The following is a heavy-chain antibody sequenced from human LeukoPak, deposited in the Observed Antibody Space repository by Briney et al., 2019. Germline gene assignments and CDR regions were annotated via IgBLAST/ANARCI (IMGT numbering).Heavy chain of an antibody. CDR2: IIPIFGTA. D-gene: IGHD3-22*01. CDR1: GGTFSSYA. J-gene: IGHJ4*02. Sequence: SVKVSCKASGGTFSSYAISWVRQAPGQGLEWMGGIIPIFGTANYAQKFRGRVTITADESTSTAYMELSSLRSEDTAVYYCARGPITRYYDSSGYYGYFDYWGQGTLVTVSS. V-gene: IGHV1-69*13. CDR3: ARGPITRYYDSSGYYGYFDY.